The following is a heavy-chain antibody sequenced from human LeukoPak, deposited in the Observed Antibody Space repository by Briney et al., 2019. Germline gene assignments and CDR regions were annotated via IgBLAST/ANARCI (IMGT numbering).Heavy chain of an antibody. J-gene: IGHJ4*02. Sequence: SETLSLTCAVYGGSFSGYYWRWIRQPPGKGLEWIGEINHSGSTNYNPSLKSRVTISVDTSKNQFSLKLSSVTAADTAVYYCARGQSPYPTPDPIQLWFYFDYWGRGTLVTVSS. CDR2: INHSGST. CDR3: ARGQSPYPTPDPIQLWFYFDY. CDR1: GGSFSGYY. D-gene: IGHD5-18*01. V-gene: IGHV4-34*01.